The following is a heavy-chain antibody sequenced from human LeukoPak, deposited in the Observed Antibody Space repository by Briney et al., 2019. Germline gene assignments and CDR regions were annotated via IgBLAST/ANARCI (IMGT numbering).Heavy chain of an antibody. CDR2: MNPNSGNT. Sequence: ASVKVSCKASGYTFTSYDLNWVRQATGQGLEWIGWMNPNSGNTGYAQKFQGRVTLTRSTSISTAYMELRSLTSEDTAVYYCARDYGGNSGWFDPWGQGTLVTVSS. CDR3: ARDYGGNSGWFDP. CDR1: GYTFTSYD. J-gene: IGHJ5*02. D-gene: IGHD4-23*01. V-gene: IGHV1-8*01.